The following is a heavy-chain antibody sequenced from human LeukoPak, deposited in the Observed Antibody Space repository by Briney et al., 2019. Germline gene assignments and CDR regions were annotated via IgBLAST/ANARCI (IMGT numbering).Heavy chain of an antibody. CDR1: GFSFSNYE. J-gene: IGHJ4*02. CDR2: ISGSAIAI. V-gene: IGHV3-48*03. CDR3: ASSITGTTFDY. D-gene: IGHD1-20*01. Sequence: PGGSLRLSCAASGFSFSNYEMHWVRQAPGKGLEWVSYISGSAIAINYADSVKGRFTISRDKAKDSLYLQMHSLRADDTAVYYCASSITGTTFDYWGQGTLVTVSS.